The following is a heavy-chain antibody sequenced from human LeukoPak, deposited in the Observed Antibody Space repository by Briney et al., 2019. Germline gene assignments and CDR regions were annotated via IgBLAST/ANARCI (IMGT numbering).Heavy chain of an antibody. D-gene: IGHD1-1*01. CDR2: ISVSGGTT. CDR3: AKEYNSGD. Sequence: AGGSLRLSCAASGFTFTTYAMSWVRQAPEKGLEWVSGISVSGGTTFYADSVKGRLTISRDNSKNTLYLQMNSLRAEDTAVYYCAKEYNSGDWGQGTLVTVSS. J-gene: IGHJ4*02. V-gene: IGHV3-23*01. CDR1: GFTFTTYA.